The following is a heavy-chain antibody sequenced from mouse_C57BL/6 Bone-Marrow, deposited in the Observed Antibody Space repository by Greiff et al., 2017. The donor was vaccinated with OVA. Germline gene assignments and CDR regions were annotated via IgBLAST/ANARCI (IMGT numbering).Heavy chain of an antibody. CDR1: GFSLNTSNMG. CDR2: IYWDDDK. D-gene: IGHD1-1*01. CDR3: ARRAGYGTRGYYAMDY. V-gene: IGHV8-12*01. J-gene: IGHJ4*01. Sequence: ESGPGILQPSQTLSLSCSSSGFSLNTSNMGVSWLRQPSGKGLEWLVHIYWDDDKCYNPSMKSQLTNSKHTSRNPVFLKNTSMDTADTGTYYCARRAGYGTRGYYAMDYWDQGNGVTVSS.